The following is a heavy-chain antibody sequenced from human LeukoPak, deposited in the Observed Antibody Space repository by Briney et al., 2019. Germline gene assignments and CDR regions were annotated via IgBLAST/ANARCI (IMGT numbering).Heavy chain of an antibody. CDR3: ARGLVAGNWFDP. D-gene: IGHD6-19*01. CDR2: IYYSGST. J-gene: IGHJ5*02. CDR1: GGSISSSSYY. V-gene: IGHV4-39*07. Sequence: SETLSLTCTVSGGSISSSSYYWGWIRQPPGKGLEWIGSIYYSGSTNYNPSLKSRVTISVDTSKNQFSLKLSSVTAADTAVYYCARGLVAGNWFDPWGQGTLVTVSS.